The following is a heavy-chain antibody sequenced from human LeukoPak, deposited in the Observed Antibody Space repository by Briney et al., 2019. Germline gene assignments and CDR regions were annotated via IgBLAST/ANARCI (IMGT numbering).Heavy chain of an antibody. CDR2: IKQDGGEK. V-gene: IGHV3-7*01. Sequence: GGSLRLSCADSGFTFSSYRMSWVRQAPGKGLEWVANIKQDGGEKYYVDSVKGRFTISRDDTKNSLYLQMNSLRAEDTAVYYCVGGDYFDYWGQGTLVTVSS. D-gene: IGHD4-17*01. J-gene: IGHJ4*02. CDR1: GFTFSSYR. CDR3: VGGDYFDY.